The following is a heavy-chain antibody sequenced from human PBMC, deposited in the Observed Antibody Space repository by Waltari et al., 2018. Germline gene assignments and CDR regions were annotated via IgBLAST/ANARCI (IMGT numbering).Heavy chain of an antibody. CDR2: IYYSGST. CDR3: ASSPFGMVQGVIADY. D-gene: IGHD3-10*01. CDR1: GGSISSYY. V-gene: IGHV4-59*01. Sequence: QVQLQESGPGLVKPSETLSLTCTVSGGSISSYYWSWIRQPPGKGLEWIGYIYYSGSTNYNPSLKSRVTISVDTSKNQFSLKLSSVTAADTAVYYCASSPFGMVQGVIADYWGQGTLVTVSS. J-gene: IGHJ4*02.